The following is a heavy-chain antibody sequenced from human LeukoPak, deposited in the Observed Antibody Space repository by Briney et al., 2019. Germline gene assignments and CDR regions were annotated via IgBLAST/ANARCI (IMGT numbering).Heavy chain of an antibody. D-gene: IGHD1-26*01. CDR2: IYYSGST. CDR1: GGSISSYY. J-gene: IGHJ4*02. V-gene: IGHV4-59*01. CDR3: ARGIGYSGFFDY. Sequence: SGTLSLTCTVSGGSISSYYWSWIRQPPGKGLEWIGYIYYSGSTNYNPSLKSRVTISVDTSKNQFSLKLSSVTAADTAVYYCARGIGYSGFFDYWGQGTLVTVSS.